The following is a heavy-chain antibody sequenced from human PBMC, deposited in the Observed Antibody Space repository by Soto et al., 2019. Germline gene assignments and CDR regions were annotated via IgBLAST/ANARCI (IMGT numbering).Heavy chain of an antibody. CDR3: TTVGYCSSTSCPPAPYYYYGMDV. V-gene: IGHV3-15*01. CDR1: GFTFSNAR. D-gene: IGHD2-2*01. CDR2: IKSKTDGGTT. J-gene: IGHJ6*02. Sequence: PGGSLRLSCAASGFTFSNARMSWVRQAPGKGLEWVGRIKSKTDGGTTDYAAPVNGRFTISRDDSKNTLYLQMNSLKTEDTAVYYCTTVGYCSSTSCPPAPYYYYGMDVWAKGPRSPSP.